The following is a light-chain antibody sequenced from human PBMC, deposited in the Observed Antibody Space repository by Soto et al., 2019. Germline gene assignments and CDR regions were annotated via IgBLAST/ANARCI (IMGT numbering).Light chain of an antibody. CDR1: EGISSY. V-gene: IGKV1-9*01. CDR2: AAS. J-gene: IGKJ4*01. Sequence: IQLKNSASSVSASVGDRVTITCRASEGISSYLAWYQQRPGKAPKLLIYAASTLQSGVPSRFSGSGSGTDFTLTISCLQPEDVVTYKCQELNSHPIRFAGGGK. CDR3: QELNSHPIR.